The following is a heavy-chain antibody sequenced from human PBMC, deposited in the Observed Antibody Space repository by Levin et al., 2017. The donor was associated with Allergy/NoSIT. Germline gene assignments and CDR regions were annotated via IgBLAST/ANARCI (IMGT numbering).Heavy chain of an antibody. D-gene: IGHD6-19*01. Sequence: GESLKISCAASGFTFSSYAMHWVRQAPGKGLEWVAVISYDGSNKYYADSVKGRFTISRDNSKNTLYLQMNSLRAEDTAVYYCARPIAVAGTFDYWGQGTLVTVSS. CDR1: GFTFSSYA. V-gene: IGHV3-30-3*01. CDR2: ISYDGSNK. J-gene: IGHJ4*02. CDR3: ARPIAVAGTFDY.